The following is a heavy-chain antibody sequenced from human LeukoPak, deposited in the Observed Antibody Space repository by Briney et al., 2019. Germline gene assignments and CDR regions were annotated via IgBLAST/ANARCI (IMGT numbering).Heavy chain of an antibody. CDR2: IKQDGSEK. D-gene: IGHD2-8*02. CDR1: GLSYNSYW. Sequence: GGSLRLSRVASGLSYNSYWMTWVRQAPGKGLEWVANIKQDGSEKYYVDSVMGRFTISRDNAKNSLYLQMNSLRADDTAVYYCARDRSTGPGGAFDIWGQGTMVTVSS. CDR3: ARDRSTGPGGAFDI. V-gene: IGHV3-7*01. J-gene: IGHJ3*02.